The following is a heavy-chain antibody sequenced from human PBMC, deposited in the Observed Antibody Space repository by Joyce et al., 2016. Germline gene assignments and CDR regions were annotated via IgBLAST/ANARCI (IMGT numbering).Heavy chain of an antibody. J-gene: IGHJ4*02. V-gene: IGHV3-30-3*01. CDR1: GFTFSDYA. CDR2: ISYRGTDE. D-gene: IGHD2-21*02. CDR3: ARVCSDDACYYVGGFDY. Sequence: QVRLVESGGGVVQPGRSLRLSCAASGFTFSDYAMHWVRQAPGKGLEWVAVISYRGTDEYYADSVRGRFTITRDNAENTLYLQMDSLRPDDTALYYCARVCSDDACYYVGGFDYWGQGSLVTVSS.